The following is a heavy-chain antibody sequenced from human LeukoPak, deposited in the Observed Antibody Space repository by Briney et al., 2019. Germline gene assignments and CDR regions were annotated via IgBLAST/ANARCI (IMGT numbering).Heavy chain of an antibody. V-gene: IGHV4-39*01. CDR2: VYYSGST. D-gene: IGHD3-10*01. CDR3: ARHPLWFGELLSPNWFDP. CDR1: GGSISSSSYY. Sequence: SETLSLTCTVSGGSISSSSYYWGWIPQPPGQGLDWVGSVYYSGSTYYNPSPKTRVTISVDTSKNQFSLKLSSVTAADTAVYYCARHPLWFGELLSPNWFDPWGQGTLVTVSS. J-gene: IGHJ5*02.